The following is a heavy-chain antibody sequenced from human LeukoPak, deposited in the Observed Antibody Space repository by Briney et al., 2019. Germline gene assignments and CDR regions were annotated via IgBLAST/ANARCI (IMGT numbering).Heavy chain of an antibody. J-gene: IGHJ3*02. D-gene: IGHD2-15*01. CDR2: ISSSSSYI. CDR1: GFTFSSYS. Sequence: GGSLRLSCAASGFTFSSYSMNWVRQAPGKGLEWVSSISSSSSYIYYADSGKGRFTISRDNAKNSLYLQMNSLRAEDTAVYYCARDQGYCSGGSCLDNAFDIWGQGTMVTVSS. V-gene: IGHV3-21*01. CDR3: ARDQGYCSGGSCLDNAFDI.